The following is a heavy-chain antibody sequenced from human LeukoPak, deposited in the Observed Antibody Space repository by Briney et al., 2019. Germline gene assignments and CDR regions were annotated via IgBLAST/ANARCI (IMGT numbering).Heavy chain of an antibody. J-gene: IGHJ4*02. D-gene: IGHD3-22*01. CDR1: GYTFTGYY. V-gene: IGHV1-2*02. CDR2: INPNSGGT. Sequence: GASVKVSCKASGYTFTGYYLHWVRQAPGQGLEWMGWINPNSGGTNSAQKFQGRVTMTRDTSISTVYMELSSPRSDDTAVYYCARPYDSSGYKIYYFDYWGQGTLVTVSS. CDR3: ARPYDSSGYKIYYFDY.